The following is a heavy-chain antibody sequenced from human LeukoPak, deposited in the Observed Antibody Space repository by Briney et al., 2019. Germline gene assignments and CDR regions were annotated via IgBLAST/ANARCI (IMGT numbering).Heavy chain of an antibody. Sequence: PSETLSLTCTVSGGSISRYYWSWIRQPAGKGLEWIGHIYTSGSTNYNPSLKSRVTMSVDTSKTQFSLKLSSVTAADTAVYYCARGGVDWTFDYWGQGTLVTISS. CDR2: IYTSGST. CDR3: ARGGVDWTFDY. CDR1: GGSISRYY. D-gene: IGHD3-9*01. V-gene: IGHV4-4*07. J-gene: IGHJ4*02.